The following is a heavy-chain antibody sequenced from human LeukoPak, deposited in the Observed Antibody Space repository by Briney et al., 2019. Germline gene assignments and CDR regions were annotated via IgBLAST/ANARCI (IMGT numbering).Heavy chain of an antibody. V-gene: IGHV1-69*13. CDR1: GGTFSSYA. Sequence: ASVKVFCKASGGTFSSYAISWVRQAPGQGLEWMGGIIPIFGTANYAQKFQGRVTITADESTSTAYMELSSLRSEDTAVYYCARDAEVTTKHWGQGTLVTVSS. CDR3: ARDAEVTTKH. CDR2: IIPIFGTA. J-gene: IGHJ1*01. D-gene: IGHD4-23*01.